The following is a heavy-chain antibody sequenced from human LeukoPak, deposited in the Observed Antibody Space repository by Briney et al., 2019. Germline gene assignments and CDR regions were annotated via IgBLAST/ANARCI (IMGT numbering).Heavy chain of an antibody. V-gene: IGHV3-48*04. CDR3: ARGRSPSYDFWSGYLGGFDY. CDR2: ISSSGSTI. Sequence: GGSLRLSCAASGSTFSSYSMNWVRQAPGKGLEWVSYISSSGSTIYYADSVKGRFTISRDSAKNSLYLQMNSLRAEDTAVYYCARGRSPSYDFWSGYLGGFDYWGQGTLVTVSS. CDR1: GSTFSSYS. J-gene: IGHJ4*02. D-gene: IGHD3-3*01.